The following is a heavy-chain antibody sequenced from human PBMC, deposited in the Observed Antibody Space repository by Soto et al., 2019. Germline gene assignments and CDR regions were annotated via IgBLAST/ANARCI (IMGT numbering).Heavy chain of an antibody. V-gene: IGHV3-23*01. CDR2: ISGSGGST. CDR3: AKDRTEDSSSWYSETLDY. Sequence: EVQLLESGGGLVQPGGSLRLSCAASGFTFSSYAMSWVRQAPGKGLEWVSAISGSGGSTYYADSVKGRFTISRDNSKNTLYLQMNSLRAEDTAVYYCAKDRTEDSSSWYSETLDYWGQGTLVTVSS. CDR1: GFTFSSYA. D-gene: IGHD6-13*01. J-gene: IGHJ4*02.